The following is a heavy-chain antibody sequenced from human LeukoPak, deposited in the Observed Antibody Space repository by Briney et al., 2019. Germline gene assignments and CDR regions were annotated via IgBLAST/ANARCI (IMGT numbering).Heavy chain of an antibody. D-gene: IGHD6-13*01. Sequence: PGGSLGLSCGASGFSFTTYWMGWVRQAPGKGLEWVANIKQDGTEKYYVDSVKGRFTISRDNAKNSLYLQMNSLRAEDTAVYYCASTLNPYSSSWYRGYYFDYWGQGTLVTVSS. J-gene: IGHJ4*02. CDR1: GFSFTTYW. CDR3: ASTLNPYSSSWYRGYYFDY. CDR2: IKQDGTEK. V-gene: IGHV3-7*01.